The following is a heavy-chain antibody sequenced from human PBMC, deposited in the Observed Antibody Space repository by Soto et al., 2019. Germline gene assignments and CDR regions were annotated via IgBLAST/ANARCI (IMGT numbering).Heavy chain of an antibody. V-gene: IGHV4-31*03. D-gene: IGHD3-3*01. CDR3: ARGTRFLEWLGAMDV. J-gene: IGHJ6*02. CDR1: GGSISSGGYY. CDR2: IYYSGST. Sequence: QVQLQESGPGLVKPSQTLSVTCTVSGGSISSGGYYWSWIRQHPGKGLEWIGYIYYSGSTYYNPSLKSRVTISVDTSKNQFSLKLSSVTAADTAVYYCARGTRFLEWLGAMDVWGQGTTVTVSS.